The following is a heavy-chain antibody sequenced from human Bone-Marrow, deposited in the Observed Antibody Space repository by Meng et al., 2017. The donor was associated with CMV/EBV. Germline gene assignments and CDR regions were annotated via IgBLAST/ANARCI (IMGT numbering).Heavy chain of an antibody. CDR1: GYTFTGYY. Sequence: ASVKVSCKASGYTFTGYYMHWVRQAPGQGLEWMGWINPNSGGTNYAQKFQGRVTMTRDTSISTAYMELSRLRSDGTAVYYCARDSCSSTSCYIDYYYGMDVWGQGTTVTVSS. J-gene: IGHJ6*02. V-gene: IGHV1-2*02. CDR3: ARDSCSSTSCYIDYYYGMDV. CDR2: INPNSGGT. D-gene: IGHD2-2*02.